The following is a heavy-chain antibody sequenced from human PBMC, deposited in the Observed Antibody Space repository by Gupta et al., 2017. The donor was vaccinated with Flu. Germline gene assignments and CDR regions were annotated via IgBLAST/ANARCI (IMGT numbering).Heavy chain of an antibody. CDR3: ASLSMIVVVINGTDTFDI. CDR2: IKSKTDGGTT. J-gene: IGHJ3*02. V-gene: IGHV3-15*01. CDR1: GSTFGTAL. D-gene: IGHD3-22*01. Sequence: EGQLVESGGGLVKPGGSLRLSCAATGSTFGTALRPWARRAPGQGLEWGGRIKSKTDGGTTDYAAPVKDRFTIARDDSKNMYYLQMRSLKTEDTAVYDCASLSMIVVVINGTDTFDIWGQGTMVTVSS.